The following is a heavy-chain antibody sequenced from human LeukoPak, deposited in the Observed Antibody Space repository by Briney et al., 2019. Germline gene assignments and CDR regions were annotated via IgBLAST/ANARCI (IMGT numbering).Heavy chain of an antibody. D-gene: IGHD6-25*01. V-gene: IGHV3-30*02. Sequence: PGGSLRLSCAASGFSFSSYGMQWVRQAPGKGLEWVAFIRYDGNNKYYADSVKGRFTISRDNSKNTLYLQMNSLRAEDTAVYYCAREATGSGGAFDIWGQGTMVTVSS. CDR1: GFSFSSYG. CDR2: IRYDGNNK. CDR3: AREATGSGGAFDI. J-gene: IGHJ3*02.